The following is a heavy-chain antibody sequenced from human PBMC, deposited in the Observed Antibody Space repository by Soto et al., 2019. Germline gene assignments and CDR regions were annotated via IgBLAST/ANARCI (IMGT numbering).Heavy chain of an antibody. CDR3: ARDPVPSDAGPVRYPADI. Sequence: QVCLVQSGAEVKKPGASVTVSCRASGYTFTTYYLHWVRQAPGQGLEWMGIINPNGGSTTYSQHFQGRITMTRDTSANTVYMELSGLTSEDTAVYFCARDPVPSDAGPVRYPADIWGQGTLVTISS. CDR2: INPNGGST. D-gene: IGHD2-2*02. J-gene: IGHJ3*02. CDR1: GYTFTTYY. V-gene: IGHV1-46*01.